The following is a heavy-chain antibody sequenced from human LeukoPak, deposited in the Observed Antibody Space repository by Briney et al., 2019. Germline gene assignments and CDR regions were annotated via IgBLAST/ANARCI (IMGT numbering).Heavy chain of an antibody. CDR2: IHNFGST. CDR3: AREQRRYSSGSGFDY. CDR1: GGSISSGNYF. D-gene: IGHD6-19*01. V-gene: IGHV4-30-4*01. J-gene: IGHJ4*02. Sequence: PSETLSLTCTVSGGSISSGNYFWSWIRQPPGKGLEWIGYIHNFGSTYYNPSLKSRTTLSVDTSKNQFSLKLSSVTAADTAVYYCAREQRRYSSGSGFDYWGQGTLVTVSS.